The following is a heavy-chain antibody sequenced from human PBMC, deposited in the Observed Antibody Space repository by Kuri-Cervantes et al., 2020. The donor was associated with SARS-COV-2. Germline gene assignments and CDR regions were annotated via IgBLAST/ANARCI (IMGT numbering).Heavy chain of an antibody. Sequence: GGSLRLSCAASGFTFSGSAMHWVRQASGKGLEWVGRIRSKANSYATAYAASVEGRFTISRDDSKNTAYLQMNSLKTEDTAVYYCTRPTSCSSTSCYKDYWGQGTLVTVSS. V-gene: IGHV3-73*01. CDR1: GFTFSGSA. CDR3: TRPTSCSSTSCYKDY. CDR2: IRSKANSYAT. J-gene: IGHJ4*02. D-gene: IGHD2-2*02.